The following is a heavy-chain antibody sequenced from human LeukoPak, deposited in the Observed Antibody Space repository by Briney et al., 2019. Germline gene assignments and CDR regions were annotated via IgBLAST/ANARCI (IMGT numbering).Heavy chain of an antibody. CDR3: ARYQVDYGLS. CDR2: IYYSGST. Sequence: SETLSLTCTVSGGSISSGDCYWSWIRQPPGKGLEWIGYIYYSGSTNYNPSLKSRVTISVDTSKNQFSLKLSSVTAADTAVYYCARYQVDYGLSWGQGTLVTVSS. CDR1: GGSISSGDCY. V-gene: IGHV4-61*08. J-gene: IGHJ4*02. D-gene: IGHD4-17*01.